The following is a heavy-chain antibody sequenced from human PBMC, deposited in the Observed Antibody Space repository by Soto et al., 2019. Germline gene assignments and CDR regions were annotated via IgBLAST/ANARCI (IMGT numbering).Heavy chain of an antibody. V-gene: IGHV1-18*01. J-gene: IGHJ2*01. Sequence: ASVKVSCKASGYTFTSYGISWVRQAPGQGLEWMRWISAYNGNTNYAQKLQGRVTMTTDTSTSTAYMELRSLRSDDTAVYYCARELYCSGGSCYPFDLWGRGTLVTVSS. D-gene: IGHD2-15*01. CDR1: GYTFTSYG. CDR3: ARELYCSGGSCYPFDL. CDR2: ISAYNGNT.